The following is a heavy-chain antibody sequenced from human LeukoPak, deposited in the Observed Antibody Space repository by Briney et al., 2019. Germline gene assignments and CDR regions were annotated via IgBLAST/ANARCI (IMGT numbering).Heavy chain of an antibody. CDR2: IKQDESEK. J-gene: IGHJ6*03. D-gene: IGHD3-10*01. Sequence: GGSLRLSCEASGFSFSSYWMTWVRQPPGKGPEWVANIKQDESEKYSVDSVKGRFTISRDNAKNSVYLHMNSLRAEDTALYYCARLSAYYYGSYFYYYMDVWGKGTTVTVSS. CDR1: GFSFSSYW. V-gene: IGHV3-7*01. CDR3: ARLSAYYYGSYFYYYMDV.